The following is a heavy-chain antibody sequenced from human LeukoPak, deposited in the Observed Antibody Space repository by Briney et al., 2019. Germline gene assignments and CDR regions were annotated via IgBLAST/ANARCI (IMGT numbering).Heavy chain of an antibody. CDR1: GGSFSGYY. CDR2: INHSGST. Sequence: SETLSLTCAVYGGSFSGYYWSWIRQPPGKGLEWIGEINHSGSTNYNPSLKSRVTISVDTSKNQFSLKLSSVTAADTAVYYCARGKSSSWYGPNNAAGHYFDYWGQGTLVTVSS. V-gene: IGHV4-34*01. CDR3: ARGKSSSWYGPNNAAGHYFDY. J-gene: IGHJ4*02. D-gene: IGHD6-13*01.